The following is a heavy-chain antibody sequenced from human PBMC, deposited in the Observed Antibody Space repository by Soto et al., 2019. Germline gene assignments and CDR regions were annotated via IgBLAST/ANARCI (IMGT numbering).Heavy chain of an antibody. CDR3: AKDGYCTSTRRSTNWIHP. D-gene: IGHD2-2*03. CDR2: VNNDGGST. CDR1: GFTFSNYW. J-gene: IGHJ5*02. V-gene: IGHV3-74*01. Sequence: GGSLRLSCAASGFTFSNYWMHWVRQAPGKGLVWVSRVNNDGGSTNYADSVKGRFTISRDNSKNTLYLQMSSLRAEDTAVYYCAKDGYCTSTRRSTNWIHPSGQATLVTVSS.